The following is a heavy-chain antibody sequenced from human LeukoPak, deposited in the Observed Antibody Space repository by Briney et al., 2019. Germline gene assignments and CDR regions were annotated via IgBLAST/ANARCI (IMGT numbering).Heavy chain of an antibody. J-gene: IGHJ4*02. CDR3: TRHAAGGDTGGYPSDY. V-gene: IGHV3-73*01. D-gene: IGHD2-8*02. Sequence: PGGALRLSCAPSGVTFSGSAMHWGRQASGEGREGRGRIRNKGNSYATVYAASVKGRFIISRDDSKNTAYLQMNSLKTEDTAMYYCTRHAAGGDTGGYPSDYWGQGTLVTVSS. CDR2: IRNKGNSYAT. CDR1: GVTFSGSA.